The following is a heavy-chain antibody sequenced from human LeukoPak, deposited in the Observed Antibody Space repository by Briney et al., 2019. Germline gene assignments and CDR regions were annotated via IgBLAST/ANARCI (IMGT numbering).Heavy chain of an antibody. J-gene: IGHJ6*03. CDR3: ARLSDSSGWYVTLEEDYYYYYMDV. V-gene: IGHV4-39*07. CDR2: IYHSGTTYSGST. CDR1: GASMSNYY. Sequence: PSETLSLTCNVSGASMSNYYWVWIRQPPGKGLEWIGSIYHSGTTYSGSTYYNPSLKSRVTISVDTSKNQFSLKLSSVTAADTAVYYCARLSDSSGWYVTLEEDYYYYYMDVWGKGTTVTISS. D-gene: IGHD6-19*01.